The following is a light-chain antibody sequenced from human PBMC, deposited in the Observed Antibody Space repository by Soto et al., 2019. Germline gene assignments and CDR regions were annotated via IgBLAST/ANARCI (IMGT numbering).Light chain of an antibody. Sequence: EIVMTQSPATLSVSPGERATLSCRASQSVSSNLAWYQQKPGQAPRLLIYGASTRATGIPARFSGSGSGTEFNLTISSLQSEDFAVYYCQQYHNWPPGTFGQGTKVEIK. CDR2: GAS. CDR1: QSVSSN. CDR3: QQYHNWPPGT. V-gene: IGKV3-15*01. J-gene: IGKJ1*01.